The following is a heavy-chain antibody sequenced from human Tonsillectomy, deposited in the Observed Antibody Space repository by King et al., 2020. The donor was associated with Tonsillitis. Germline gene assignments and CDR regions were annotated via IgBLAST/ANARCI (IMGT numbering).Heavy chain of an antibody. J-gene: IGHJ6*02. CDR2: IYDSGST. Sequence: VQLQESGPGLVRPSETLSLTCTVSGGSVSSGSYFWSWIRQPPGKGLEWIGYIYDSGSTNYNPSLKSRVTISVDTSKNRFSLKMSSVTAADTAVYYCARDSDYYGMDVWGQGTTVTVSS. CDR3: ARDSDYYGMDV. V-gene: IGHV4-61*01. CDR1: GGSVSSGSYF.